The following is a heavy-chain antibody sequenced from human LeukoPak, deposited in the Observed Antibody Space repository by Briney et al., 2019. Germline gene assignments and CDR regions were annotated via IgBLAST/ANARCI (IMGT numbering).Heavy chain of an antibody. Sequence: PGGSLRLSCAASGFTFSSYEMNRVRQAPGKGLEWVSYISSSGSTIYYADSVKGRFTISRDNAKNSLYLQMNSLRAEDTAVYYCARWNDYGETFDYWGQGTLVTVSS. CDR2: ISSSGSTI. V-gene: IGHV3-48*03. CDR3: ARWNDYGETFDY. D-gene: IGHD4-17*01. J-gene: IGHJ4*02. CDR1: GFTFSSYE.